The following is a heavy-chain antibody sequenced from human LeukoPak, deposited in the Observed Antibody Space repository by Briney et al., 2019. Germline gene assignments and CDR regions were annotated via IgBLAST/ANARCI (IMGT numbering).Heavy chain of an antibody. CDR2: FNPGGGRT. D-gene: IGHD1-1*01. CDR3: ARDNTAWATGY. J-gene: IGHJ4*02. V-gene: IGHV1-46*01. Sequence: ASVKVSCKTFGYTFTTYKMHWVRQAPGQGLEWMAMFNPGGGRTLYAQKLQGRVTMTRDTSTNTVYMELSSLTSEDTAVYYCARDNTAWATGYWGQGTLVTVSS. CDR1: GYTFTTYK.